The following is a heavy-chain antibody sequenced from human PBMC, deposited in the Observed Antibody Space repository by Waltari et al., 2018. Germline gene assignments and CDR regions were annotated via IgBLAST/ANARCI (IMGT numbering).Heavy chain of an antibody. V-gene: IGHV4-39*01. CDR2: IYNSGTT. CDR3: VRPPHCRGNTCTAL. CDR1: GASDKSTSSY. Sequence: QVYLQESGPGLVKPSESLSLTCTVSGASDKSTSSYWGWIRQPPGKGLEWIGSIYNSGTTYYNPSLKSRVTISVDASDKQFYLTLTSVTAADTAVYFCVRPPHCRGNTCTALWGQGALVTVSS. J-gene: IGHJ4*02. D-gene: IGHD3-10*01.